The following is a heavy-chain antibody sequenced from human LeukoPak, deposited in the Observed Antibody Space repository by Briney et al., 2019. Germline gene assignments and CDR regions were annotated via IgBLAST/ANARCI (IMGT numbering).Heavy chain of an antibody. CDR2: INPSGGST. V-gene: IGHV1-46*01. Sequence: ASVKVSCKASGYTFTSYYMHWVRQAPGQGLEWMGIINPSGGSTSYAQKFQGRVTMTRDMSTSTVYMELSSLRSEDTAVYYCARGKGYYDSSGYPAAFDIWGQGTMVTVSS. J-gene: IGHJ3*02. D-gene: IGHD3-22*01. CDR1: GYTFTSYY. CDR3: ARGKGYYDSSGYPAAFDI.